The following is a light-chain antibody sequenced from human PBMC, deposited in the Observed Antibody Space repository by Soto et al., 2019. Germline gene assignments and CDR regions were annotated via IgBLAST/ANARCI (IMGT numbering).Light chain of an antibody. J-gene: IGLJ2*01. Sequence: QSALTQPPSVSGSPGQSVTISCTGTSSDVGNYNRVSWYQQPPGTAPKLIIYEVTNRPSGVPDRFSGSKSGSTASLIISGVQAEDEADYYCSSVTSSSTDVVFGGGTKLTVL. CDR1: SSDVGNYNR. V-gene: IGLV2-18*02. CDR2: EVT. CDR3: SSVTSSSTDVV.